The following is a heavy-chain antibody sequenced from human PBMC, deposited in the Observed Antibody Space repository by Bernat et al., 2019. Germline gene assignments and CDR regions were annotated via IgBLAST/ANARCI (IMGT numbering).Heavy chain of an antibody. Sequence: QVQLQQWGAGLLKPSETLSLTCAVYGGSFSDYYWSWIRQPPGEGLEWIGEIHHSGRRKDNPSLKSRVTISAATSTNQFSLNLNSVTAADTAVYYCARHGGRSFDLWGRGTLVTVFS. CDR2: IHHSGRR. CDR3: ARHGGRSFDL. D-gene: IGHD3-16*01. CDR1: GGSFSDYY. V-gene: IGHV4-34*01. J-gene: IGHJ2*01.